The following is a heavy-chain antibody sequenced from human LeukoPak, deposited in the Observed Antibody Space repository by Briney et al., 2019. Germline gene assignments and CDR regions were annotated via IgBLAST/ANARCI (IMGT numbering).Heavy chain of an antibody. J-gene: IGHJ4*02. Sequence: PGGSLRLSCAASGFTFSSYAMSWVRQAPGKGLEWVSAISGSGGSTYYADSVKGRFTISRDNSKNTLYLQMNSLRAEDTAVYYCAKGRGGGSSWAPPSFDYGGQETLVTVS. CDR2: ISGSGGST. CDR1: GFTFSSYA. CDR3: AKGRGGGSSWAPPSFDY. V-gene: IGHV3-23*01. D-gene: IGHD6-13*01.